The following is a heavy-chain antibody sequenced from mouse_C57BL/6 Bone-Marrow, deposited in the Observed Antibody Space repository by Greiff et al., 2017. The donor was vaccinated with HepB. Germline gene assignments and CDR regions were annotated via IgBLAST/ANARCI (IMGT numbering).Heavy chain of an antibody. CDR3: ARDITTVVGDY. V-gene: IGHV1-82*01. Sequence: QVQLQQSGPELVKPGASVKISCNASGYAFSSSWMNSVKQRPGKGLEWIGRIYPGDGDTNYNGKFKGKATLTADKSSSTAYMQLSSLTSEDSAVYFCARDITTVVGDYWGQGTTLTVSS. J-gene: IGHJ2*01. D-gene: IGHD1-1*01. CDR2: IYPGDGDT. CDR1: GYAFSSSW.